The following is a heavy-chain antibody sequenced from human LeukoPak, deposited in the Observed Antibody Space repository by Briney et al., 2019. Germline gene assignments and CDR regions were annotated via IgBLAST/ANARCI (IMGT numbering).Heavy chain of an antibody. Sequence: SETLSLTCTVSGGSISSSSYYWGWIRQPPGKGLEWIGSIYYSGNTYYNASLKSQVSISIDTSKNQFSLRLTSVTAADTAVYYCARDEEQWLQFDYWGQGTLVTVSS. CDR3: ARDEEQWLQFDY. D-gene: IGHD6-19*01. CDR1: GGSISSSSYY. J-gene: IGHJ4*02. CDR2: IYYSGNT. V-gene: IGHV4-39*07.